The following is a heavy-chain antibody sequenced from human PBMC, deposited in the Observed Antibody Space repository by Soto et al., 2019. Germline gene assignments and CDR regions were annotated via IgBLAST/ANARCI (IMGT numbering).Heavy chain of an antibody. D-gene: IGHD6-13*01. V-gene: IGHV3-30*03. CDR1: GFTFSSYG. CDR2: VSYDGSNE. CDR3: ASTAGTHYYYGMDV. Sequence: GSLRLSCAVSGFTFSSYGMHWVRQAPGKGLEWVAHVSYDGSNEHYADSVKGRFTISRDNSKNTLYLQMNSLRAEDTAVYYCASTAGTHYYYGMDVWGQGTTVTVSS. J-gene: IGHJ6*02.